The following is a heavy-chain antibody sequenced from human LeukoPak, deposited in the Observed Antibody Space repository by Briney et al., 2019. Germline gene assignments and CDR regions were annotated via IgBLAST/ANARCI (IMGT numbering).Heavy chain of an antibody. CDR3: ARGISDFWSGYAEGFDP. J-gene: IGHJ5*02. V-gene: IGHV1-8*03. D-gene: IGHD3-3*01. CDR1: GYTFTSYD. CDR2: MNPNSGNT. Sequence: ASVKVSCKASGYTFTSYDINWVRQATGQGLEWMGWMNPNSGNTGYAQKFQGRVTVTRNTSISTAYMELSSLRSEDTAVYYCARGISDFWSGYAEGFDPWGQGTLVTVSS.